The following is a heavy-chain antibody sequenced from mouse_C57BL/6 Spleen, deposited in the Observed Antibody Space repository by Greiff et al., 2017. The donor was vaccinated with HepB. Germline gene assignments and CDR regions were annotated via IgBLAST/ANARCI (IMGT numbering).Heavy chain of an antibody. CDR1: GYTFTSYW. CDR2: IHPNSGST. V-gene: IGHV1-64*01. Sequence: QVQLQQSGAELVKPGASVKLSCKASGYTFTSYWMHWVKQRPGQGLEWIGMIHPNSGSTNYNEKFKSKATLTVDKSSSTAYMQLSSLTSEDSAVYYCASRAIDWYFDVWGTGTTVTVSS. D-gene: IGHD3-1*01. CDR3: ASRAIDWYFDV. J-gene: IGHJ1*03.